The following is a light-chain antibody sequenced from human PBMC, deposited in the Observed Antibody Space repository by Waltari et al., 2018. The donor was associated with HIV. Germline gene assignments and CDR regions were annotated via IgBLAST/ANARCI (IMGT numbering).Light chain of an antibody. CDR1: QSVLYNSNNKNY. J-gene: IGKJ4*01. Sequence: DIVMTQSPDSLAVSLGERATINCQSSQSVLYNSNNKNYLAWYQRKPGQPPKLLIYWASTRESGVPDRFSGSGSGTDFTLTISSLQAEDVAVYYCQQYYGTPLTFGGGTKVEIK. CDR2: WAS. V-gene: IGKV4-1*01. CDR3: QQYYGTPLT.